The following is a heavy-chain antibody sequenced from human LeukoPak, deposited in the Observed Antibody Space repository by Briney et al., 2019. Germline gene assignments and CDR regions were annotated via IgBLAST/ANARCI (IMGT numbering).Heavy chain of an antibody. Sequence: SVKVSCKASGGTFSRYAMSWVRQAPGQGLEWMGGIIPIFGTASFAQKFQGRVTITADESTGTAYMELSSLRSEDTAVYYCARVGGLPPNSGSYSGGGFGYWGQGTLVTVSS. V-gene: IGHV1-69*13. CDR3: ARVGGLPPNSGSYSGGGFGY. D-gene: IGHD1-26*01. J-gene: IGHJ4*02. CDR1: GGTFSRYA. CDR2: IIPIFGTA.